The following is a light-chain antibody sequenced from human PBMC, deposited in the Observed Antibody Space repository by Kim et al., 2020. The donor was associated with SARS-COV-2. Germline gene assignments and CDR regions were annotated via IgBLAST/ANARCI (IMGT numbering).Light chain of an antibody. CDR1: SGHSSYS. V-gene: IGLV4-69*01. Sequence: QPVLTQSPSASASLGASVKLTCTLSSGHSSYSIAWHQQQPEKGPRYLLRLNSDDSHTRGDGIPDRFSGSSSGAERYLTISSLQSEDEADYYCQTWGTGIGVFGGGTKLTVL. CDR3: QTWGTGIGV. J-gene: IGLJ3*02. CDR2: LNSDDSH.